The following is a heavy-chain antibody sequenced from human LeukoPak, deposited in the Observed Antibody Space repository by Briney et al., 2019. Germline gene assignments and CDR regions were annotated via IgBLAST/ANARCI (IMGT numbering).Heavy chain of an antibody. Sequence: GESLKISCKGSGYSFTSYCIGWVRQMPGKGLEWMGIIYPGDSDTRYSPSFQGQVTISADKSISTAYLQWSSLKASDTAMYYCARRGGSSSPYYYYYYMDVWGKGTTVTVSS. CDR3: ARRGGSSSPYYYYYYMDV. D-gene: IGHD6-6*01. J-gene: IGHJ6*03. CDR2: IYPGDSDT. V-gene: IGHV5-51*01. CDR1: GYSFTSYC.